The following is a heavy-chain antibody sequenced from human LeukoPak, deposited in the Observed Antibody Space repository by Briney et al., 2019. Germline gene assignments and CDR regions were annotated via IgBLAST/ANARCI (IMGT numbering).Heavy chain of an antibody. CDR2: MSWNSGSI. CDR1: GFTFDDYA. CDR3: AKDTSDEGMPDH. D-gene: IGHD2-2*01. V-gene: IGHV3-9*01. Sequence: GRSLRLSCAAPGFTFDDYAMHWVRQAPGKGLEGVSGMSWNSGSIGYADSVKGRFTISRDNAKNSLYLQMNSLRAEDTALYYCAKDTSDEGMPDHWGQGTLVTVSS. J-gene: IGHJ4*02.